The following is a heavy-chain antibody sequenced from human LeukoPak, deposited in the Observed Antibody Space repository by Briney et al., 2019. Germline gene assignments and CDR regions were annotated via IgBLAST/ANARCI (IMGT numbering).Heavy chain of an antibody. D-gene: IGHD6-19*01. J-gene: IGHJ4*02. Sequence: GGSLRLSCAASGFTFSSYEMNWVRQAPGKGLEWVSYISSSGSTIYCADSVKGRFTISRDNAKNSLYLQMNSLRAEDTAVYYCARDEAQWQESYFDYWGQGTLVAVSS. CDR2: ISSSGSTI. CDR3: ARDEAQWQESYFDY. CDR1: GFTFSSYE. V-gene: IGHV3-48*03.